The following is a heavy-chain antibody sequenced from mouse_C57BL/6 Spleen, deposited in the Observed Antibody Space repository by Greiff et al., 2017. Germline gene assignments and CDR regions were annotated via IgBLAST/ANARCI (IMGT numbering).Heavy chain of an antibody. J-gene: IGHJ2*01. V-gene: IGHV3-6*01. CDR2: ISYDGSN. CDR3: ARGPDGYYFDY. CDR1: GYSITSGYY. Sequence: EVLLQQSGPGLVKPSQSLSLTCSVTGYSITSGYYWNWIRQFPGNKLEWMGYISYDGSNNYNPSLKNRISITRDTSKIQFFLKLNSVTTEDTATYYCARGPDGYYFDYWGQGTTLTVSS. D-gene: IGHD2-3*01.